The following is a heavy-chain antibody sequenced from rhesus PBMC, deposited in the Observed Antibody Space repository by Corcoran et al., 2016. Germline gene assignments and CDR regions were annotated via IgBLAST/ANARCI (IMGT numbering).Heavy chain of an antibody. CDR3: WLDQFDV. CDR2: IYGGCGAT. V-gene: IGHV4-106*01. Sequence: QVQLQESGPGLVKPTETLSLNCAVSGGSISYAYFWSWVRQPPGKGLEWIGYIYGGCGATSYNTSLKNRVTISKDTSKNQFSLKLTSVTAADTAVYYCWLDQFDVWGAGILVTVSS. J-gene: IGHJ5-1*01. CDR1: GGSISYAYF. D-gene: IGHD2-33*01.